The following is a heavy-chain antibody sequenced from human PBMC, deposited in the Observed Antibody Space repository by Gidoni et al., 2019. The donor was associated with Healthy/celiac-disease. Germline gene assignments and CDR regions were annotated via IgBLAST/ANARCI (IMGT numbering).Heavy chain of an antibody. J-gene: IGHJ4*02. Sequence: EVQLLESGGGLVQPGGSLRLSCAASGFTFSSYAMSWVRQAPGKGLEWVSAISGSGGSTYYADSVKGRFTISRDNSKNTLYLQMNSLRAEDTAVYYCAKGGNYGSGSDSYFDYWGQGTLVTVSS. CDR1: GFTFSSYA. CDR2: ISGSGGST. D-gene: IGHD3-10*01. V-gene: IGHV3-23*01. CDR3: AKGGNYGSGSDSYFDY.